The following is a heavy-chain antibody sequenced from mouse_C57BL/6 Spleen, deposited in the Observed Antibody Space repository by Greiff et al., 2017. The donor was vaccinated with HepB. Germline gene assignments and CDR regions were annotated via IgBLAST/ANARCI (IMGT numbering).Heavy chain of an antibody. Sequence: QVQLKQSGPELVKPGASVKISCKASGYSFTSYYIHWVKQRPGQGLEWIGWIYPGSGNTKYNEKFKGKATLTADTSSSTAYMQLSSLTSEDSAVYYCARGEDDGYYGRVWFAYWGQGTLVTVSA. CDR3: ARGEDDGYYGRVWFAY. D-gene: IGHD2-3*01. CDR1: GYSFTSYY. V-gene: IGHV1-66*01. CDR2: IYPGSGNT. J-gene: IGHJ3*01.